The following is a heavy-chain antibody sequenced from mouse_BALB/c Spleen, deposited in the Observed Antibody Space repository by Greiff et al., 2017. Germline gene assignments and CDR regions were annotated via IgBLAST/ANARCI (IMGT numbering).Heavy chain of an antibody. J-gene: IGHJ3*01. CDR3: ASLYYGSFWFAY. D-gene: IGHD1-1*01. CDR2: INSNGGST. CDR1: GFTFSSYG. V-gene: IGHV5-6-3*01. Sequence: EVMLVESGGGLVQPGGSLKLSCAASGFTFSSYGMSWVRQTPDKRLELVATINSNGGSTYYPDSVKGRFTISRDNAKNTLYLQMSSLKSEDTAMYYCASLYYGSFWFAYWGQGTLVTVSA.